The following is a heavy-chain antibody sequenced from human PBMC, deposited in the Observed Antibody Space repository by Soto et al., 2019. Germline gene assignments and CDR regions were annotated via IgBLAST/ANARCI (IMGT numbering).Heavy chain of an antibody. D-gene: IGHD3-10*02. J-gene: IGHJ5*02. CDR3: ARDVRSRRYDL. CDR2: IWYDGSNK. Sequence: QVQLVESGGGVVQPGRSLRLSCAASGFTFRNYGMHWVRQAPGKGLEWLAVIWYDGSNKYYADSVKGLFTISRDNSKNTLYLEMNSLRDEDTAVYYCARDVRSRRYDLWGQGTLVIVSP. CDR1: GFTFRNYG. V-gene: IGHV3-33*01.